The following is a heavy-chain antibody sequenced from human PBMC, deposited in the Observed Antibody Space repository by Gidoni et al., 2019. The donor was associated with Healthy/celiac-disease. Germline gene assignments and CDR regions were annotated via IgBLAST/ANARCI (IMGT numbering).Heavy chain of an antibody. CDR1: GFSLSTSGVG. Sequence: QITLKESGPPLVKPTQTLTLTCTFPGFSLSTSGVGVGWIRQPPGKALEWLALIYWDDDKRYSPPLKSRLTITKDTSKNQVVLTMTNMDPVDTATYYCAHRGRGYSYGFGGNWFDPWGQGTLVTVSS. J-gene: IGHJ5*02. V-gene: IGHV2-5*02. CDR2: IYWDDDK. D-gene: IGHD5-18*01. CDR3: AHRGRGYSYGFGGNWFDP.